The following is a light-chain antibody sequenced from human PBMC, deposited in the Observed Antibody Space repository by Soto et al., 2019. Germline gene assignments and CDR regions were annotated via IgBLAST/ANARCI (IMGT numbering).Light chain of an antibody. CDR1: QGISSY. V-gene: IGKV1-9*01. CDR3: QQLNNYPFT. Sequence: DIQLTQSPSFLSASVGDRVTITCRASQGISSYLAWYQQKPGKAPNLLIYAASTLQSGVPSRFSGSGSGTEVTLTIISLQPDDFATYYCQQLNNYPFTFGPGTKVDIK. J-gene: IGKJ3*01. CDR2: AAS.